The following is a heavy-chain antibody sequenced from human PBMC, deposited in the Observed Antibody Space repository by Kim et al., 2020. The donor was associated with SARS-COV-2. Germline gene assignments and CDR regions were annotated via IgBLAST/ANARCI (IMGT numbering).Heavy chain of an antibody. CDR1: GYTFTGYY. J-gene: IGHJ6*02. CDR3: ARVRKSILLLYGMDV. CDR2: INPNSGGT. V-gene: IGHV1-2*02. Sequence: ASVKVSCKASGYTFTGYYMHWVRQAPGQGLEWMGWINPNSGGTNYAQKFQGRVTMTRDTSISTAYMELSRLRSDDTAVYYCARVRKSILLLYGMDVWGQGTTVTVSS. D-gene: IGHD3-3*01.